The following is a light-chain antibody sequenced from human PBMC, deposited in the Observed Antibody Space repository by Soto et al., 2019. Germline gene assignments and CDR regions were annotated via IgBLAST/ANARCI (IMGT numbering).Light chain of an antibody. CDR2: DAS. CDR3: QQYNLVPTLT. J-gene: IGKJ4*01. Sequence: DLQMTQSPSSLSASVGDRVTITCQASQDISNFLNWYQQKPGKAPKLLIYDASYLETGVPSRFSGSGSGTYFTFTISSLQPEDIATYYCQQYNLVPTLTFGGGTKVEIE. CDR1: QDISNF. V-gene: IGKV1-33*01.